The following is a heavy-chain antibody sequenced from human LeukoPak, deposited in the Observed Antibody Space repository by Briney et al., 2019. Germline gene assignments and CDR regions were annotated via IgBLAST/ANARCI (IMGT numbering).Heavy chain of an antibody. Sequence: PGRSLSLSCAASGFTLSSYAMSWVRQAPGKVLEWVSAISGSGGSTYYADSVKGRFTISRDNSKNTLYLQMNSLRAEDTAVYYCAKGSGSYLSPLYYFDYWGQGTLVTVSS. CDR1: GFTLSSYA. CDR2: ISGSGGST. CDR3: AKGSGSYLSPLYYFDY. V-gene: IGHV3-23*01. D-gene: IGHD1-26*01. J-gene: IGHJ4*02.